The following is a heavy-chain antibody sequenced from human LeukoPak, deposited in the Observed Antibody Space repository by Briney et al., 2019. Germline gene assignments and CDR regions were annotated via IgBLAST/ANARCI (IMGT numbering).Heavy chain of an antibody. CDR3: ATNPYYYDSSGYYNGDWFDP. Sequence: PGGSLRLSCAASGFTFSSYSMNWVRQAPGKGLEWVSSISGSSSYIYYADSVKGRFTISRDNAKNSLYLQMNSLRAEDTAVYYCATNPYYYDSSGYYNGDWFDPWGQGTLVTVSS. J-gene: IGHJ5*02. V-gene: IGHV3-21*01. CDR2: ISGSSSYI. D-gene: IGHD3-22*01. CDR1: GFTFSSYS.